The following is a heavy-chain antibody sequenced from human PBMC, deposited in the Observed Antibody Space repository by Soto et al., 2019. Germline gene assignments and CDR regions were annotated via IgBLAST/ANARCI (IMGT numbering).Heavy chain of an antibody. J-gene: IGHJ4*02. Sequence: PSETLSLTCTVSGGSISSYYWSWIRQPPGKGLEWIGYIYYSGSTNYNPSLKSRVTISVDTSKNQFSLKLSSVTAADTAVYYCARAPDDDFWSGPTQYYFDYWGQGTRVTV. CDR3: ARAPDDDFWSGPTQYYFDY. CDR2: IYYSGST. D-gene: IGHD3-3*01. CDR1: GGSISSYY. V-gene: IGHV4-59*01.